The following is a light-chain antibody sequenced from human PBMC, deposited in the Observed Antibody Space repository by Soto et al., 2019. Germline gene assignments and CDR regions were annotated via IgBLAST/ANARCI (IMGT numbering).Light chain of an antibody. J-gene: IGLJ1*01. CDR3: SSYTSSSISYV. CDR1: SSDVGGYNY. V-gene: IGLV2-14*01. Sequence: QSALTQPASVSGSPGQSITISCTGTSSDVGGYNYVSWYQQHPGKAPKLMIYDVSNRPSGVSNRFSGSKSGNTASLTISGLQAEDDADYYCSSYTSSSISYVFGTGTKLTVL. CDR2: DVS.